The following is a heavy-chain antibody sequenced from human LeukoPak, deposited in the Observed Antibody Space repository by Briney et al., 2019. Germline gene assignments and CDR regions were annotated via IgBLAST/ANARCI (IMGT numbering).Heavy chain of an antibody. Sequence: EGSLRLSCAASGFTFSDYYMSWIRQAPGKGLEWVSYISSSGSTIYYADSVKGRFTISRDNAKNSLYLQMNSLRAEDTAVYYCARDISCYDILTGYLGGALDYWGQGTLVTVSS. V-gene: IGHV3-11*01. CDR2: ISSSGSTI. J-gene: IGHJ4*02. CDR1: GFTFSDYY. CDR3: ARDISCYDILTGYLGGALDY. D-gene: IGHD3-9*01.